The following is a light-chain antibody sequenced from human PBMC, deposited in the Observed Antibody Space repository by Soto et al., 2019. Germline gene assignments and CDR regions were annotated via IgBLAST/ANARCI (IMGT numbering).Light chain of an antibody. V-gene: IGLV2-14*01. J-gene: IGLJ1*01. CDR3: SSYTSSNTFV. Sequence: QSALTQPASVSGSPGQSITISCTGTSSDVGGYNDVSWYQQHPGKAPKLMIYEVTNRPSGVSNRFSGSKSGNTASLTISVLQAEDEADYYCSSYTSSNTFVFGTGTKVTVL. CDR2: EVT. CDR1: SSDVGGYND.